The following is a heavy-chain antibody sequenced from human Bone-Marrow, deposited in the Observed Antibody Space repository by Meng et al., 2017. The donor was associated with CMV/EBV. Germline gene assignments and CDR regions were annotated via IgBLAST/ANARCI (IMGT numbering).Heavy chain of an antibody. Sequence: ASVKVSCKASGYTFTSYGISWVRQAPGQGLEWMGWISAYNGNTNYAQKLQGRVTMTTDTSTSTAYMELRSLRSDDTAVYYCARLPHVLRFWEWLPSCGYYFAYWGQGTLVTVSS. D-gene: IGHD3-3*01. J-gene: IGHJ4*02. CDR3: ARLPHVLRFWEWLPSCGYYFAY. V-gene: IGHV1-18*01. CDR1: GYTFTSYG. CDR2: ISAYNGNT.